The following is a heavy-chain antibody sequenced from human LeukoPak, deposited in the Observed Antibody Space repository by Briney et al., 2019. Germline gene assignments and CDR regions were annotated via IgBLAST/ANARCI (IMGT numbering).Heavy chain of an antibody. CDR1: GFPFSSYW. Sequence: GGSLRLSCEPSGFPFSSYWMLWVRQAPGKGLVWVSRISGDGTIKTYADFVRGRFIVSRDNTKNILYLQMNSLKVEDTATYFCSRSQFDYWGQGVLVTVSA. CDR3: SRSQFDY. CDR2: ISGDGTIK. V-gene: IGHV3-74*03. J-gene: IGHJ4*02.